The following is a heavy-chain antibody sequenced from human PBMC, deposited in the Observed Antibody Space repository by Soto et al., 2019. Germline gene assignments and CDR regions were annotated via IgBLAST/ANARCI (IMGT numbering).Heavy chain of an antibody. CDR1: GYTFTSYD. V-gene: IGHV1-8*01. J-gene: IGHJ6*02. D-gene: IGHD3-9*01. CDR3: ARGAYYDILTGYFLGMDV. CDR2: MNPNSGNP. Sequence: ASVKVSCKASGYTFTSYDINWVRQATGQGLEWMGWMNPNSGNPGYAQKFQGRVTMTRNTSISTAYMELSSLRSEDTAVYYCARGAYYDILTGYFLGMDVWGQGTTVTVSS.